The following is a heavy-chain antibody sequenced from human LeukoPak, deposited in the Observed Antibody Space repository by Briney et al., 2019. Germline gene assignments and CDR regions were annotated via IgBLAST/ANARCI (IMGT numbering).Heavy chain of an antibody. CDR2: INPSGGST. J-gene: IGHJ6*02. D-gene: IGHD6-19*01. CDR1: GYTFTSYY. CDR3: ACRGGWAPPGYYYYGMDV. Sequence: GASVKVSCKASGYTFTSYYMHWVRQAPGQGLEWMGIINPSGGSTSYAQKFQGRVTMTRNTSISTAYMELSSLRSEDTAVYYCACRGGWAPPGYYYYGMDVWGQGTTVTVSS. V-gene: IGHV1-46*01.